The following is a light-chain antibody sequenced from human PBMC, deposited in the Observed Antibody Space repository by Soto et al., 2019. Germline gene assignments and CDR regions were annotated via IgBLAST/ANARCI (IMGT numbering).Light chain of an antibody. CDR3: GTWDSSLSAVV. CDR2: DNN. CDR1: SFNIGNNY. Sequence: QSVLTQPPSVSAAPGQKVTIACSGISFNIGNNYVYWYQQLPGTATKLLSYDNNKRPAGIPDRFSGSKSGTAATLGITGLQTGDEADYYCGTWDSSLSAVVFGGGTKLTVL. J-gene: IGLJ2*01. V-gene: IGLV1-51*01.